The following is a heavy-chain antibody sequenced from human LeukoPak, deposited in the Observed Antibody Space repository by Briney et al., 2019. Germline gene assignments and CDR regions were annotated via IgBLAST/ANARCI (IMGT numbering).Heavy chain of an antibody. CDR1: GFTFSSYG. CDR3: ARDLGRGNTPFDY. J-gene: IGHJ4*02. D-gene: IGHD3-16*01. CDR2: IWDDGSKK. Sequence: PGRSLRLSCATSGFTFSSYGMHWVRQAPVKGLEWVAVIWDDGSKKYYADSVKGRFTISRDNSKNTVYLQMNSLRAEDTALYYCARDLGRGNTPFDYWGQGPLVTVSS. V-gene: IGHV3-33*01.